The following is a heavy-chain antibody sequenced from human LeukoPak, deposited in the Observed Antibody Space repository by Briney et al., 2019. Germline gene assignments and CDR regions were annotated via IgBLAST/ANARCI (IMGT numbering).Heavy chain of an antibody. CDR1: GGTFSSYA. V-gene: IGHV1-69*13. J-gene: IGHJ3*02. D-gene: IGHD3-22*01. CDR2: IIPIFGTA. Sequence: GASVKVSCKASGGTFSSYAISWVRQAPGQGLEWMGGIIPIFGTANYAQRFQGRVTITADESTSTAYMELSSLRSEDTAVYYCAGDYYEYPLHAFDIWGQGTMVTVSS. CDR3: AGDYYEYPLHAFDI.